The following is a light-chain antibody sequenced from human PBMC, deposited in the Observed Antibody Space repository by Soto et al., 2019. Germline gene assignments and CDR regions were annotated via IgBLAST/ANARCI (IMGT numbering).Light chain of an antibody. CDR1: QDISNN. CDR3: QQYDTLPLPVYT. CDR2: DAS. J-gene: IGKJ2*01. V-gene: IGKV1-33*01. Sequence: DIQMTQSPSSLSASVGDRVTITCQASQDISNNLNWYQQKPGKAPKVLIYDASTLAAGVPSRFSRSGSGPDFALAICGMQPEDFATYYCQQYDTLPLPVYTFGQGTKLDI.